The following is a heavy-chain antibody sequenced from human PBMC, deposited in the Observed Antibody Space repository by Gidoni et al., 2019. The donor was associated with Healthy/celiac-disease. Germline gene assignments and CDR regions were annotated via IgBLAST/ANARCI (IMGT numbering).Heavy chain of an antibody. CDR1: GFTFSSYA. V-gene: IGHV3-30-3*01. CDR2: ISYDGSNK. D-gene: IGHD3-22*01. Sequence: GFTFSSYAMHWVRQAPGKGLEWVAVISYDGSNKYYADSVKGRFTISRDNSKNTLYLQMNSLRAEDTAVYYCARDGADYDSSGYYYGYWGQGTLVTVSS. CDR3: ARDGADYDSSGYYYGY. J-gene: IGHJ4*02.